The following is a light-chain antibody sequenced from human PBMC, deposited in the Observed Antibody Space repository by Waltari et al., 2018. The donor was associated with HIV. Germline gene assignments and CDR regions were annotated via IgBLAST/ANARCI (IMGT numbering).Light chain of an antibody. J-gene: IGKJ1*01. Sequence: DIQLTQSLSTLSASIGDRATITCRSSQSISNWLAWYQQKPGKAPKLLIYKASTLEGGVPSRFSGSGSGTEFTLTINSLQPDDFATYFSQQNYLYPWTFGQGAKVEI. CDR1: QSISNW. V-gene: IGKV1-5*03. CDR2: KAS. CDR3: QQNYLYPWT.